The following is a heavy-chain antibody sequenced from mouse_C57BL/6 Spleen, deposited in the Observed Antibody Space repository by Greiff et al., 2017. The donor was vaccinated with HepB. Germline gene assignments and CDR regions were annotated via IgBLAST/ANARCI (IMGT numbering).Heavy chain of an antibody. CDR1: GYTFTSYW. D-gene: IGHD3-2*02. V-gene: IGHV1-50*01. CDR3: ARGDSSGMDYFDY. Sequence: QVQLQQPGAELVKPGASVKLSCKASGYTFTSYWMQWVKQRPGQGLEWIGEIDPSDSYTNYNQKFKGKATLTVDTSASTAYMQLSSLTSEASAVYYCARGDSSGMDYFDYWGQGTTLTVSS. CDR2: IDPSDSYT. J-gene: IGHJ2*01.